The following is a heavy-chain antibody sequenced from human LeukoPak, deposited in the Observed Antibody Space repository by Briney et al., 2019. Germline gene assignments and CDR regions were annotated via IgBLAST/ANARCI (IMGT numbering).Heavy chain of an antibody. Sequence: PSETLSLTCTVSGDSVSSGSYYWGWIRQPPGKGLEWIGYIYYSGITNYNPSLKSRATISVDTSKNQFSLKLSSVTAADTAVYYCARDSSWFAEWGQGTLVIVSS. D-gene: IGHD6-13*01. CDR2: IYYSGIT. CDR1: GDSVSSGSYY. V-gene: IGHV4-61*01. CDR3: ARDSSWFAE. J-gene: IGHJ4*02.